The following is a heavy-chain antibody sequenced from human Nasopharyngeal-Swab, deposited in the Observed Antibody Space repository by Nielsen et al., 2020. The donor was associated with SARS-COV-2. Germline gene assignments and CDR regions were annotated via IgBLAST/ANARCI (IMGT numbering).Heavy chain of an antibody. CDR1: GFTFSSFN. CDR2: ISYEGSKT. V-gene: IGHV3-30*18. Sequence: GESLKISCAASGFTFSSFNFHWVRQAPGKGLEWVAAISYEGSKTYYADSVRGRFTISRDNSKNTLYLQMNSLRAEDTAVYYCAKDPGWGSRSVWGQGTTVTVSS. CDR3: AKDPGWGSRSV. D-gene: IGHD6-13*01. J-gene: IGHJ6*02.